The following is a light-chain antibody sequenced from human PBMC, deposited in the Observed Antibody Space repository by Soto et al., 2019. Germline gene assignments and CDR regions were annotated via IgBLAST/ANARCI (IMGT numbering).Light chain of an antibody. J-gene: IGLJ1*01. V-gene: IGLV2-8*01. CDR1: SSDVGAYIF. Sequence: QSALTQPPSASGSPGQSVTISCTGTSSDVGAYIFVSWYQQHPGKAPKLMVYDVNRRPPGVPDRFFGSKSGNTASIAVSGPQAGAEDDYYCVTIAGGTYVFGTGTMVTVL. CDR3: VTIAGGTYV. CDR2: DVN.